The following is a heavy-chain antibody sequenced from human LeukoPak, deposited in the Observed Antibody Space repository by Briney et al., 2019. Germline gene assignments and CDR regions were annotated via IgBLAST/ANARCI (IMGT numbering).Heavy chain of an antibody. D-gene: IGHD2-2*01. CDR3: ARETPGVEDLLVVPAANYYYYMDV. CDR2: MNPNSGNT. Sequence: ASVKVSCKASGYTFTSYDINWVRQATGQGLEWMGWMNPNSGNTGYAQKFQGRVTITRNTSISTAYMELSSLRSEDTAVYYCARETPGVEDLLVVPAANYYYYMDVWGKGTTVTVSS. CDR1: GYTFTSYD. V-gene: IGHV1-8*03. J-gene: IGHJ6*03.